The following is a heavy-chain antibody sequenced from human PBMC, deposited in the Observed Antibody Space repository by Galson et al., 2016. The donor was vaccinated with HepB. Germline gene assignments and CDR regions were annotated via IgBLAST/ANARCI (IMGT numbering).Heavy chain of an antibody. D-gene: IGHD2-2*01. J-gene: IGHJ4*02. CDR1: GFTFSNYW. V-gene: IGHV3-74*01. CDR2: IKSDGSYT. CDR3: ARDQSGDCSTTKCWGPDY. Sequence: SLRLSCAASGFTFSNYWRHWVRQGPGKGLEWVARIKSDGSYTNYADSVKGRFTISRDSAKNTLYLQMSSLRVEDTAVYYCARDQSGDCSTTKCWGPDYWGQGTLVAVSS.